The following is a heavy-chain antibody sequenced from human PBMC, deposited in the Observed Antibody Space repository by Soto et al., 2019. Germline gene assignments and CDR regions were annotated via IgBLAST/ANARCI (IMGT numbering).Heavy chain of an antibody. CDR1: GFTFSSYG. CDR3: ARDPTEQYSSGWPDY. J-gene: IGHJ4*02. V-gene: IGHV3-33*01. CDR2: IWYDGSNK. D-gene: IGHD6-19*01. Sequence: PGGSLRLSCAASGFTFSSYGMHWVRQAPGKGLEWVAVIWYDGSNKYYADSVKGRFTISRDNSKNTLYLQMNSLRAEDTAVYYCARDPTEQYSSGWPDYWGQGTLVTVSS.